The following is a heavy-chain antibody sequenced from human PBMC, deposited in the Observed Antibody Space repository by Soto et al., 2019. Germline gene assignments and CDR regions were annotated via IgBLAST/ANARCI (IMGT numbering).Heavy chain of an antibody. CDR3: ARGSGGYSSGGSCYPAGYYYYYMDV. CDR2: INPSGGST. J-gene: IGHJ6*03. Sequence: ASVKVSCKASGYTFTSYCMRWVRQAPGQGLEYMGIINPSGGSTSYAQKFQGRVTMTRDTSTSTVYMELSSLRSEDTAVYYCARGSGGYSSGGSCYPAGYYYYYMDVRGKGTTVTVSS. D-gene: IGHD2-15*01. CDR1: GYTFTSYC. V-gene: IGHV1-46*01.